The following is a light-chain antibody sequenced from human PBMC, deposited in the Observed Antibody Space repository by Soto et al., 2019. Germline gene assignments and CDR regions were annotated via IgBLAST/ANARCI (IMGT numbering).Light chain of an antibody. V-gene: IGKV3-11*01. CDR2: DVS. CDR3: QQRRNWPLT. J-gene: IGKJ4*01. Sequence: EIVFTQSPASLSLSPGDRATLSCRASQSVSTFLAWYQQKPGQAPRLLISDVSNRATGIPARFSGSGSGTDFTLTISSLEPEDFAIYYCQQRRNWPLTFGGGTKVEIK. CDR1: QSVSTF.